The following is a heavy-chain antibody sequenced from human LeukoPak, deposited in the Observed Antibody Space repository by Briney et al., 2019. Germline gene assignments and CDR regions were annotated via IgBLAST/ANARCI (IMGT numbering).Heavy chain of an antibody. V-gene: IGHV3-48*01. CDR2: IGNSGNTI. CDR3: ARLYESIGYSLDY. CDR1: GFTFSSYG. J-gene: IGHJ4*02. Sequence: PGGSLRLSCAASGFTFSSYGMNWVRQAPGKGLEWISYIGNSGNTINYADSVKGRFTISRDSAKNSLYLQMNSLRAEDTAVYYCARLYESIGYSLDYWGQGTLVTVSS. D-gene: IGHD3-22*01.